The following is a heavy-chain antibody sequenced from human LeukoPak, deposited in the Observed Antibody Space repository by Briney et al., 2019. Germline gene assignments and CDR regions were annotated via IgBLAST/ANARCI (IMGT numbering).Heavy chain of an antibody. D-gene: IGHD2-2*01. CDR3: ARHQVVPSKRPFDY. CDR1: GFTFSDYF. Sequence: GGSLRLSYAASGFTFSDYFMSWIRQAPGRGLEWVSYIGNSDSTIYYADSVKGRFTISRDSAKNSLYLQMNSLRAEDTAVYYCARHQVVPSKRPFDYWGQGTLVTVSS. CDR2: IGNSDSTI. V-gene: IGHV3-11*01. J-gene: IGHJ4*02.